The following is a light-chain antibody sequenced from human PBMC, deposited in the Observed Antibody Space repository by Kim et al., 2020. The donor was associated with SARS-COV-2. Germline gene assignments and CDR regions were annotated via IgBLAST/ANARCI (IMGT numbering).Light chain of an antibody. V-gene: IGLV2-14*01. CDR3: NSYTSSSTLV. CDR1: SSDVGGYNY. J-gene: IGLJ2*01. CDR2: DVS. Sequence: QSALTQPASVSGSPGQSITISCTGTSSDVGGYNYVSWYQQHPGKAPKLMIYDVSQRPSGVSNRFSGSKSGNTASLTISGLQAEDEADYYCNSYTSSSTLVFGGGTQLTVL.